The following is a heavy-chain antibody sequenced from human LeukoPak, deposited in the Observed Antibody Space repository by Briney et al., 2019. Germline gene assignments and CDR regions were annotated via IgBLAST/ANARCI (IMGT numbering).Heavy chain of an antibody. V-gene: IGHV4-59*08. D-gene: IGHD1-26*01. J-gene: IGHJ4*02. CDR3: ARQDSGSYYGPLGY. Sequence: PSETLSLTCTVSGGSISSYYWSWIRQPPGKGLEWIGYIYYSGSTNYNPSLKSRVTISVDTSKNQFSLKLSSVTAADTAVYYCARQDSGSYYGPLGYWGRGTLVTVSS. CDR1: GGSISSYY. CDR2: IYYSGST.